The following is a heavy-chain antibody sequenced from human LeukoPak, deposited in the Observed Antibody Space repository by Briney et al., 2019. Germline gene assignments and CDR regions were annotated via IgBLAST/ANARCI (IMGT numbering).Heavy chain of an antibody. D-gene: IGHD2-21*01. V-gene: IGHV3-48*01. CDR3: ARDGGLWWATGGFQH. CDR1: GFTFSRDS. J-gene: IGHJ1*01. CDR2: INGGGSPI. Sequence: PGGSLRLSCAASGFTFSRDSMNWVRQAPGKGLEWVAYINGGGSPIYYADSVKGRFTISRDNSKNTLYLQMNSLRAEDTAVYYCARDGGLWWATGGFQHWGQGTLVTVSS.